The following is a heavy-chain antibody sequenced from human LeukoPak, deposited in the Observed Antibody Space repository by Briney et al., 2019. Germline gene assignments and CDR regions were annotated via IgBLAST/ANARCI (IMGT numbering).Heavy chain of an antibody. Sequence: ASVKVSCKASGGTFSSYAISWVRQATGQGLEWMGWMNPNSGNTGYAQKFQGRVTMTRNTYISTAYMELSSLRSEDTAVYYCAGEGEGVSGYSDYWGQGTLVTVSS. CDR3: AGEGEGVSGYSDY. J-gene: IGHJ4*02. CDR1: GGTFSSYA. D-gene: IGHD3-22*01. CDR2: MNPNSGNT. V-gene: IGHV1-8*02.